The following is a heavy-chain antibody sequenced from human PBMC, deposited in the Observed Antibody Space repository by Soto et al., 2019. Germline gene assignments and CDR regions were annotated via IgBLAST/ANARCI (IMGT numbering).Heavy chain of an antibody. Sequence: QVQLVQSGAEVKKPGASVKVFCKASGYTFTSYAMHWVRQAPGQRLEWMGWINAGNGNTKYSQKFQGRVTITRDTSASTAYMELSSLRSEDTAVYYCARSVVERQLVVDPWGQGTLVTVSS. D-gene: IGHD1-1*01. CDR1: GYTFTSYA. V-gene: IGHV1-3*01. CDR2: INAGNGNT. CDR3: ARSVVERQLVVDP. J-gene: IGHJ5*02.